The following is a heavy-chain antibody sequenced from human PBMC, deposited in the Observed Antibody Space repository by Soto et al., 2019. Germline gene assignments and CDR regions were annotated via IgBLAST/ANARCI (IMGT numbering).Heavy chain of an antibody. CDR1: GGSISSGGYY. J-gene: IGHJ5*02. CDR3: ARKIYSSGWFNWFDP. D-gene: IGHD6-19*01. V-gene: IGHV4-31*03. Sequence: SETLSLTCTVSGGSISSGGYYWSWIRQHPGKGLEWIGYIYYSGSTYYNPSLKSRVTISVDTSKNQFSLKLSSVTAADTAVYYCARKIYSSGWFNWFDPWGQGALVTVSS. CDR2: IYYSGST.